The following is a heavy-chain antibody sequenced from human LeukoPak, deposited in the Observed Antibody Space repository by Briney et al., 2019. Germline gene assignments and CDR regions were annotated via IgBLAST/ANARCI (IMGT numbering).Heavy chain of an antibody. Sequence: RASVKVSCKASGYTFTGYYMHWVRQAPGQGLEWMGRINPNSGGTNYAQKFQGRVTMTRDTSISTAYMELSRLRSDDTAVYYCARAYYNSSGYYYSNVFDYWGQGTLVTVSS. CDR2: INPNSGGT. V-gene: IGHV1-2*06. J-gene: IGHJ4*02. CDR3: ARAYYNSSGYYYSNVFDY. CDR1: GYTFTGYY. D-gene: IGHD3-22*01.